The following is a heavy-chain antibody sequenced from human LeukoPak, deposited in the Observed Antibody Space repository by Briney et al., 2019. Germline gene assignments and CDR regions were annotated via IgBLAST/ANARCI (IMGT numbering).Heavy chain of an antibody. J-gene: IGHJ1*01. CDR1: GFTFSSYW. CDR3: ARAPSEIGGYYPEYFRH. CDR2: IKSDGST. Sequence: RGSLRLSCAASGFTFSSYWMHWVRQAPGKGLVWVSRIKSDGSTNYADSVKGRFTISRDNAKNTVSLQMNSLRAEDTGVYYCARAPSEIGGYYPEYFRHWGQGTLVSVSS. V-gene: IGHV3-74*01. D-gene: IGHD3-22*01.